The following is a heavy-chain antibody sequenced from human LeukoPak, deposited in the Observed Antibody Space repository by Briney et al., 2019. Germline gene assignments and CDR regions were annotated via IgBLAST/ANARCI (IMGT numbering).Heavy chain of an antibody. D-gene: IGHD4-17*01. CDR3: ARDRASFPFPYAYFVL. CDR2: IIPIFATA. V-gene: IGHV1-69*13. J-gene: IGHJ2*01. CDR1: GVTFSYYA. Sequence: ASVKVSCKASGVTFSYYAFNWVRQAPGQGLEWMGGIIPIFATANYAQKFQGRVTIAADECTSTVYMELSSLKSDDTAVYYCARDRASFPFPYAYFVLGGRGPLVTVPS.